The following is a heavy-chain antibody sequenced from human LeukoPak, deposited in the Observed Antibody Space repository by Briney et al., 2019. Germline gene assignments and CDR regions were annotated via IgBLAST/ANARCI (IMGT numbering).Heavy chain of an antibody. CDR2: IIPIFGTA. CDR3: ARDLIYYGSGSPFDY. Sequence: ASVKVSCKASGGTFSSYAVSWVRQAPGQGLEWMGGIIPIFGTANYAQKFQGRVTITADESTSTAYMELSSLRSEDTAVYYCARDLIYYGSGSPFDYWGQGTLFTVSS. J-gene: IGHJ4*02. V-gene: IGHV1-69*13. D-gene: IGHD3-10*01. CDR1: GGTFSSYA.